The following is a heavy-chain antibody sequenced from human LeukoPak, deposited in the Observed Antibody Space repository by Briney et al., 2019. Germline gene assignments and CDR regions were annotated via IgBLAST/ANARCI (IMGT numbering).Heavy chain of an antibody. CDR2: ISGSGGST. Sequence: PGGSLRLSCATSGFTFSSYAMSRVREAPGKGLEWVSAISGSGGSTYYANTVKGRFTISRDNPKNTLYLQMNSLRAEDTAVYYCAKSRRSIAVAGTYFDYWGQGTLVTVSS. J-gene: IGHJ4*02. CDR1: GFTFSSYA. D-gene: IGHD6-19*01. CDR3: AKSRRSIAVAGTYFDY. V-gene: IGHV3-23*01.